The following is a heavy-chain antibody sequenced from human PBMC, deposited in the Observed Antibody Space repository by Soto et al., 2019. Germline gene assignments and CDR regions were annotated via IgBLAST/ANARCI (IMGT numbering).Heavy chain of an antibody. D-gene: IGHD6-6*01. Sequence: SETLSLTCTVSAGSITSTSHYCGWIRQPPGKGLECIGNIYYDGNTYYNPSLKSRVTISLDTSKNQFSLRLNSVTAADTAVYYCARSSITPRLFMYPFDYWGQGTLVTVSA. V-gene: IGHV4-39*01. CDR3: ARSSITPRLFMYPFDY. CDR1: AGSITSTSHY. CDR2: IYYDGNT. J-gene: IGHJ4*02.